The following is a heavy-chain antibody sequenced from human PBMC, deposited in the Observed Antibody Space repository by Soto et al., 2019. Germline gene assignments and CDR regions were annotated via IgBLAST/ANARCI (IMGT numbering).Heavy chain of an antibody. CDR1: GYTFTSYG. CDR2: ISDYNGNT. D-gene: IGHD6-6*01. CDR3: ASLSWDYSSSSEIYDY. Sequence: ASVKVSCKASGYTFTSYGISWVRQAPGQGLEWMGWISDYNGNTNYAQKLQDRVTMTTDTSTSTAYMELRSLRSDDTAVYYCASLSWDYSSSSEIYDYWGQGTLVTVSS. V-gene: IGHV1-18*01. J-gene: IGHJ4*02.